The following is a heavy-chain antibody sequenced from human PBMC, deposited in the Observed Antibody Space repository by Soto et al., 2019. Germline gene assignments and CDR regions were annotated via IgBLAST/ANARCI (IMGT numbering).Heavy chain of an antibody. J-gene: IGHJ5*02. D-gene: IGHD2-15*01. CDR3: AREVVGGFDP. CDR2: MNPNSGNT. V-gene: IGHV1-8*01. CDR1: GYTFTSYD. Sequence: QVQLVQSGAEVKKLGASVKVSCKASGYTFTSYDINWVRQATGQGLEWMGWMNPNSGNTGYAQKFQGRVTMTRNTSIRTAYLDLSTLGSDATTVYYCAREVVGGFDPWGQGTLVTVSS.